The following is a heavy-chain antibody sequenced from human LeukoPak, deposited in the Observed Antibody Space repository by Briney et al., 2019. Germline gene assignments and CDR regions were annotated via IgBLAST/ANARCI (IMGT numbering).Heavy chain of an antibody. CDR2: INSDGSST. CDR1: GFTFSSYW. CDR3: ARDQRIGGRYCSSTSCYPPDY. J-gene: IGHJ4*02. D-gene: IGHD2-2*01. Sequence: GGSLRLSCAASGFTFSSYWMHWVRQAPGKGLVWVSRINSDGSSTSYADSVKGRVTISRDNAKNTLYLQMNSLRAEDTAVYYCARDQRIGGRYCSSTSCYPPDYWGQGTLVTVSS. V-gene: IGHV3-74*01.